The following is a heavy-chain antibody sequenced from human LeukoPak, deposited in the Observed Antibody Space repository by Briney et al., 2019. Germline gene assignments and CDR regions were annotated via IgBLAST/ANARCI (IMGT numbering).Heavy chain of an antibody. D-gene: IGHD3-22*01. Sequence: GASVKVSCKASGGTFSSYAISWMRQAPGQGLEWMGGIIPIFGTANYAQKFQGRVTITTDESTSTAYMELSSLRSEDTAVYYCARAAAVSSSYYNYYYYYMDVWGKGTTVTVSS. V-gene: IGHV1-69*05. J-gene: IGHJ6*03. CDR1: GGTFSSYA. CDR3: ARAAAVSSSYYNYYYYYMDV. CDR2: IIPIFGTA.